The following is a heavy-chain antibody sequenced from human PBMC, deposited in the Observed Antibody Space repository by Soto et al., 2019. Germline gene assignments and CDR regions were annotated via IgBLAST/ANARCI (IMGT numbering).Heavy chain of an antibody. J-gene: IGHJ5*02. CDR3: ARGIWSGYFYS. V-gene: IGHV4-34*01. CDR1: GGSFSGYY. D-gene: IGHD3-3*01. CDR2: INHSGST. Sequence: QVQLQQWGAGLLKPSETLSLTCAVYGGSFSGYYWSWIRQPPGEGLEWIGEINHSGSTNYNPSLKSRVTISVDTSKNQFSLKLSSVTAADTAVYYCARGIWSGYFYSWGQGTLVTVSS.